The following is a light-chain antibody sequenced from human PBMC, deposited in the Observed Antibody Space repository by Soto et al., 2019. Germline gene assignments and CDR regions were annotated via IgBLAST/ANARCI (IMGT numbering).Light chain of an antibody. CDR2: GNN. V-gene: IGLV1-44*01. J-gene: IGLJ1*01. CDR3: ATWDDSLDVHV. CDR1: SSNIGINT. Sequence: QSVLTQPPSASGTPGQTITISCSGGSSNIGINTVSWYEHLPGTAPRLLIYGNNQRPSGVPDRFSGSKSGTSASRAISGLQSEDEAHYYCATWDDSLDVHVFGTGTKLTVL.